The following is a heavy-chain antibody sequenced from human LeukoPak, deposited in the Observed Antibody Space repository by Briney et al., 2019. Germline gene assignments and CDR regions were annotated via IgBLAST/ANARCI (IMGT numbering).Heavy chain of an antibody. CDR1: GYSISSGYY. Sequence: SETLSLTCTVSGYSISSGYYWGWIRQPPGKGLEWIGSIYHSGSTNYNPSLKSRVTISVDTSKNQFSLKLSSVTAADTAVYYCARIMITFGGRFDPWGQGTLVTVSS. CDR3: ARIMITFGGRFDP. V-gene: IGHV4-38-2*02. D-gene: IGHD3-16*01. CDR2: IYHSGST. J-gene: IGHJ5*02.